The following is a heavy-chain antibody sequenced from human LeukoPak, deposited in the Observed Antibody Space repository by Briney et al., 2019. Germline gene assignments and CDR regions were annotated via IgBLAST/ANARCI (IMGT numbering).Heavy chain of an antibody. V-gene: IGHV3-48*01. CDR3: VRDRYYNMDV. CDR1: GFIFSGYG. CDR2: IYSGDTT. Sequence: GGSLRLACAASGFIFSGYGMRWVRQAPGKGLEWVIHIYSGDTTYADSVKGGFTISRDNAKNSLNLQMNTVRAEDTAVYYCVRDRYYNMDVWGQGTTVTVSS. J-gene: IGHJ6*02.